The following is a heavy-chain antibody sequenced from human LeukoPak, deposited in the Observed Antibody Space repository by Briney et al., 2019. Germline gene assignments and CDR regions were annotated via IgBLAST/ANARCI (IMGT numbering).Heavy chain of an antibody. J-gene: IGHJ4*02. CDR2: ISGSGDST. D-gene: IGHD6-13*01. V-gene: IGHV3-23*01. Sequence: PGGSLRLSCAASGFTFSSYAMTWVRQAPGKGLEWASAISGSGDSTYYADSVKGLFTISRDNSKNTLYLQMNSLRAEDTAVYYCAKGRFSSWYIGFDYWGQGTLVTVSS. CDR3: AKGRFSSWYIGFDY. CDR1: GFTFSSYA.